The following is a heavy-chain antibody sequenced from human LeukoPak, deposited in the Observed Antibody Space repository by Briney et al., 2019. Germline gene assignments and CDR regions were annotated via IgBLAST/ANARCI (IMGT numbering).Heavy chain of an antibody. J-gene: IGHJ4*02. D-gene: IGHD6-19*01. CDR1: GYTFNNYG. Sequence: ASVKISFKASGYTFNNYGVSWVRQAPGQGLEWMGLINAYNGNTNYAQKLEGRLTMTTDTSTSTAYMELRSLRSDGTAVYYCARDIGSGSGWREPRNWGQGNLVTVSS. V-gene: IGHV1-18*01. CDR3: ARDIGSGSGWREPRN. CDR2: INAYNGNT.